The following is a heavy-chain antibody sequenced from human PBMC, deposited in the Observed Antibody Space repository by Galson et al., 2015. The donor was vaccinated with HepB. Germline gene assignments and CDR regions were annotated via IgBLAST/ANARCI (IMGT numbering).Heavy chain of an antibody. CDR3: AKDLEDIVVVPAAIALLSAHDDAFDI. V-gene: IGHV3-23*01. Sequence: SLRLSCAASGFTFSSYAMSWVRQAPGKGLEWVSAISGSGGSTYYADSVKGRFTISRDNSKNTLYLQMNSLRAEDTAVYYCAKDLEDIVVVPAAIALLSAHDDAFDIWGQGTMVTVSS. CDR1: GFTFSSYA. J-gene: IGHJ3*02. CDR2: ISGSGGST. D-gene: IGHD2-2*02.